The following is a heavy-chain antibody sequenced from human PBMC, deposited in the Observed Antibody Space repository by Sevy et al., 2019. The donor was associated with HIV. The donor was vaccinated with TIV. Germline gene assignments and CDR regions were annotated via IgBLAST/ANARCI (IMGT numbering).Heavy chain of an antibody. CDR3: ARGLLLDY. Sequence: SETLSLTCAVYGGSFSGYYWSWNRQPPGKGLEWIGEINHSGSTNYNPSLKSRVTISVDTSKNQFSLKLGSVTAADTAVYYCARGLLLDYWGQGTLVTVSS. J-gene: IGHJ4*02. CDR1: GGSFSGYY. V-gene: IGHV4-34*01. CDR2: INHSGST.